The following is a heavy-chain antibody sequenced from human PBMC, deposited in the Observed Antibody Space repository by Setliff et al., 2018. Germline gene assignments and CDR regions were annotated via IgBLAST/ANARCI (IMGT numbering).Heavy chain of an antibody. V-gene: IGHV3-48*01. Sequence: GGSLRLSCAASGFTFSSYSMNWVRQAPGKGLEWVSYTSSSSSIIYYADSVEGRFTISRDNAKSSLYLQMNSLRAEDTAVYYCARGRLALEWPPSSYWYRPDYYFDYWGQGILVTVSS. CDR2: TSSSSSII. CDR1: GFTFSSYS. D-gene: IGHD3-3*01. CDR3: ARGRLALEWPPSSYWYRPDYYFDY. J-gene: IGHJ4*02.